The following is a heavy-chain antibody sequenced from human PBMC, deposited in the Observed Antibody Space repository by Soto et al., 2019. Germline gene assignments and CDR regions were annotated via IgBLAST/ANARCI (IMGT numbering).Heavy chain of an antibody. D-gene: IGHD2-8*02. CDR1: GASIGSGGW. CDR2: IFHDGNT. V-gene: IGHV4-4*02. Sequence: SETLSLTXAVSGASIGSGGWWSWVRQPPGKGLEWIAEIFHDGNTNYSPSLKSRVTISVDKSQNQFSLNVYSVTAADTAVYYCARHEGWTGPDQWGQGTLVTVSS. CDR3: ARHEGWTGPDQ. J-gene: IGHJ5*02.